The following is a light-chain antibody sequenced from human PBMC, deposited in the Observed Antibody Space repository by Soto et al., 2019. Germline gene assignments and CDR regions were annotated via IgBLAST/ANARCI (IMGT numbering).Light chain of an antibody. CDR1: HSVPSTY. V-gene: IGKV3-20*01. CDR3: RQYGSSPWT. CDR2: GAS. Sequence: EIGLTQSPGSLALSPGERATLSGRASHSVPSTYLAWYQHKPGQAPRLLIYGASSRATGIPDRFSGSGSGTDFTLTISRLEPEDFAVYYCRQYGSSPWTFGQGTKVDIK. J-gene: IGKJ1*01.